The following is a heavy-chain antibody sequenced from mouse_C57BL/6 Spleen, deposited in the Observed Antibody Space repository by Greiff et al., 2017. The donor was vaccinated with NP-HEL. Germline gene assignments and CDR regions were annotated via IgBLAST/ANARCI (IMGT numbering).Heavy chain of an antibody. CDR2: IHPNSGST. CDR1: GYTFTSYW. D-gene: IGHD4-1*01. Sequence: VQLQQPGAELVKPGASVKLSCKASGYTFTSYWMHWVKQRPGQGLEWIGMIHPNSGSTNYNEKFKSKATLTVDKSSSTAYMQLSSLTSEDSAVYYCAREDWDKGGFDYWGQGTTLTVSS. V-gene: IGHV1-64*01. J-gene: IGHJ2*01. CDR3: AREDWDKGGFDY.